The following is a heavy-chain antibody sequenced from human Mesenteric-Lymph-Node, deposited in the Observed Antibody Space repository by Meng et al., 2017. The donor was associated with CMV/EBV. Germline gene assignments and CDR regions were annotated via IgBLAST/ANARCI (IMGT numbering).Heavy chain of an antibody. CDR3: ARMGSSASYFDY. CDR1: GYSSPTYW. D-gene: IGHD2-2*01. J-gene: IGHJ4*02. CDR2: IDPSDSYS. V-gene: IGHV5-10-1*01. Sequence: CKGSGYSSPTYWISWVGQMPGKGLEWMGRIDPSDSYSNYSPSFQGHVTISTDKSTSTAYLQWSSLKASDTAIYYCARMGSSASYFDYWGQGTLVTVSS.